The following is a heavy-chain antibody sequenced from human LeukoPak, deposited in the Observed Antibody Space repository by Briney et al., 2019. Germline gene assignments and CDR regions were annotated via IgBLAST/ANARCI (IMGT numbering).Heavy chain of an antibody. J-gene: IGHJ4*02. CDR1: GFTFSSYG. CDR3: AKDLHYGFDY. CDR2: ISYDGSNK. V-gene: IGHV3-30*18. D-gene: IGHD4-17*01. Sequence: PGRSLRLSCAASGFTFSSYGMQWVRQAPGKGLEWVAVISYDGSNKYYADSVKGRFTISRDNSKNTLYLQMNSLRAEDTAVYYCAKDLHYGFDYWGQGTLVTVSS.